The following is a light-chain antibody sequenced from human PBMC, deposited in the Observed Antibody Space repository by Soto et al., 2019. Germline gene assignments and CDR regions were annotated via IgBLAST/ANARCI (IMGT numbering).Light chain of an antibody. V-gene: IGLV2-14*01. CDR3: SSYTSSSIPYV. Sequence: QSVLAQPASVSGSPGQSITISCTGTSSDVGAYKYVSWYQQHPGKAPKLMIYAVSNRPSGVSNRFSGSKSGNTASLTISGLQAEDEADYYCSSYTSSSIPYVFGTGTKGTVL. J-gene: IGLJ1*01. CDR2: AVS. CDR1: SSDVGAYKY.